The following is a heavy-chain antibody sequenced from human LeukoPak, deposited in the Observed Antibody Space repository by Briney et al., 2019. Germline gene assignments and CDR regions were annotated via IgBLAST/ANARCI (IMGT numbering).Heavy chain of an antibody. V-gene: IGHV3-21*01. CDR1: GFTFSSYS. CDR2: ISSSSSYI. CDR3: ARDSFHGEDPVVAGYYYGMDV. J-gene: IGHJ6*02. Sequence: PGGSLRLSCAASGFTFSSYSMTWVRQAPGKGLEWVSSISSSSSYIYYADSVKGRFTISRDNAKNSLYLQMNSLRAEDTAVYYCARDSFHGEDPVVAGYYYGMDVWGQGTTVTVSS. D-gene: IGHD4-17*01.